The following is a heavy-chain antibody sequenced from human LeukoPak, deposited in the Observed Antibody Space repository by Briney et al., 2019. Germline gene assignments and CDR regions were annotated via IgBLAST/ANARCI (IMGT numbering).Heavy chain of an antibody. Sequence: SETLSLTCAVYGGSFSGYYWSWIRQPPGKGLEWIGEINHSGSTNYNPSLKSRVTISVDTSKNQFSLELSSVTAADTAVYYCARCRVGYCSSTSCYRAPYNWFDPWGQGTLVTVSS. CDR1: GGSFSGYY. D-gene: IGHD2-2*01. CDR3: ARCRVGYCSSTSCYRAPYNWFDP. J-gene: IGHJ5*02. CDR2: INHSGST. V-gene: IGHV4-34*01.